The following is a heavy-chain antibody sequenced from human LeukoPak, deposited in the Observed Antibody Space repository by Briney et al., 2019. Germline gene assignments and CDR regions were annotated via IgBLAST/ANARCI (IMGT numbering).Heavy chain of an antibody. D-gene: IGHD1-26*01. J-gene: IGHJ4*02. CDR2: ISYDGSNK. Sequence: GGSLRLSCAASGFTFSDYSMNWVRQAPGKGLEWVAVISYDGSNKYYADSVKGRFTISRDNSKNTLYLQMNSLRAEDTAVYYCAKDRSFLMGVGYFDYWGQGTLVTVSS. V-gene: IGHV3-30*18. CDR1: GFTFSDYS. CDR3: AKDRSFLMGVGYFDY.